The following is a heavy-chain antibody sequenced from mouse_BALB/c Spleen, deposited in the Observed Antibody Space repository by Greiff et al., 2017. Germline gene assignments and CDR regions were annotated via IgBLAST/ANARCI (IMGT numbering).Heavy chain of an antibody. Sequence: QVQLKESGAELAKPGASVKMSCKASGYTFTSYWMHWVKQRPGQGLEWIGYINPSTGYTEYNQKFKDKATLTADKSSSTAYMQLSSLTSEDSAVYYCARDDGYDRYWGQGTTLTVSS. D-gene: IGHD2-2*01. V-gene: IGHV1-7*01. CDR3: ARDDGYDRY. J-gene: IGHJ2*01. CDR2: INPSTGYT. CDR1: GYTFTSYW.